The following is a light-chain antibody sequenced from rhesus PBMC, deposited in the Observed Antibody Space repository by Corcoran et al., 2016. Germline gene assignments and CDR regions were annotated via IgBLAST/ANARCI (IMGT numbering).Light chain of an antibody. CDR1: QGICKY. CDR2: DAY. CDR3: QQHKSYPLT. Sequence: DIQMTQSPSSLSASVGDTVTITCQASQGICKYLAWYQQKPGKAPKVLIYDAYTLQSGVPSRFSGSGAGTEFTLTISSLQTEEFATYYCQQHKSYPLTFGGGTKVERK. J-gene: IGKJ4*01. V-gene: IGKV1-33*02.